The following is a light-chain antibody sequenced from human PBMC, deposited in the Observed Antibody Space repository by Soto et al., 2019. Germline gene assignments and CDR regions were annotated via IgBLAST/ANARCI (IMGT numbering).Light chain of an antibody. J-gene: IGKJ2*01. CDR3: QQYNDFQYT. V-gene: IGKV1-5*03. Sequence: DIQMTQSPSTLSASVGDGVTITCRASQSIGSWLAWYQQKPGKAPKLLIYKATNLQSGVPSRFSGSGYGTDFSLTISSVQPVDSATYFCQQYNDFQYTFGPGTKLEI. CDR2: KAT. CDR1: QSIGSW.